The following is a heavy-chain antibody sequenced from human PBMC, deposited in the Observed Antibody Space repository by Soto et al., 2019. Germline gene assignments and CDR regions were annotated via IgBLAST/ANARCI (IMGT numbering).Heavy chain of an antibody. Sequence: PGGPLRLSCGASGFTFGGYWMHWVRQAPGKGLVWVSRINSDGSSTSYADSVKGRFTISRDNAKNTLYLQMNSLRAEDTAVYYCARDGPYGGNSDFDYWGQGTLVTVSS. CDR3: ARDGPYGGNSDFDY. CDR2: INSDGSST. D-gene: IGHD2-21*02. V-gene: IGHV3-74*01. CDR1: GFTFGGYW. J-gene: IGHJ4*02.